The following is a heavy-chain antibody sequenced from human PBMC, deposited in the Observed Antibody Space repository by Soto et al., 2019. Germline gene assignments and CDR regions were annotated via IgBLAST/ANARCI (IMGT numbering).Heavy chain of an antibody. CDR3: AREGRDCSSTSCYYYYGMDV. D-gene: IGHD2-2*01. V-gene: IGHV4-59*01. CDR2: IYYSGST. J-gene: IGHJ6*02. Sequence: SETLSLTCTVSGGSISSYYWSWIRQPPGKGLEWIGYIYYSGSTNYNPSLKSRVTISVDTSKNQFSLKLSSVTAADTAVYYCAREGRDCSSTSCYYYYGMDVWGQGTTVTVSS. CDR1: GGSISSYY.